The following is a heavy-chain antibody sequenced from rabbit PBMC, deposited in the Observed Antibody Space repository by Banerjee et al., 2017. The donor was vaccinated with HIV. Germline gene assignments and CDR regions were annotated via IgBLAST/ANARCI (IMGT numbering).Heavy chain of an antibody. J-gene: IGHJ6*01. Sequence: EESGGGLVKPEGSLTLTCKASGFDLSSYYYMCWVRQAPGKGLEYIGYITYRGSAYYASWVNGRFTISRENTRNTLYLQLNSLTAADTATYFCARSNTYYGMDLWGPGTLVTVS. CDR1: GFDLSSYYY. CDR2: ITYRGSA. CDR3: ARSNTYYGMDL. V-gene: IGHV1S43*01.